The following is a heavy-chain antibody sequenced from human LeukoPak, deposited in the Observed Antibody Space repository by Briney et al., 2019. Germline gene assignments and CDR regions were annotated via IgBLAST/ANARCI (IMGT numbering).Heavy chain of an antibody. Sequence: SETLSLTCTVSGGSISSSSYYWGWIRQPPGKGLEWIGSIYYSGSTYYNPSLKSRVTISVDTSKNQFSLKLSSVTAADTAVYYCARHSGLGRVYDILTGYQHPDNWFDPWGQGTLVTVSS. J-gene: IGHJ5*02. D-gene: IGHD3-9*01. CDR1: GGSISSSSYY. CDR3: ARHSGLGRVYDILTGYQHPDNWFDP. CDR2: IYYSGST. V-gene: IGHV4-39*01.